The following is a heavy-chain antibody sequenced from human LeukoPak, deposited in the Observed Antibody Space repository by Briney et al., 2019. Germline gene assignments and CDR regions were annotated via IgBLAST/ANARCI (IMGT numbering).Heavy chain of an antibody. D-gene: IGHD3-22*01. Sequence: PGGSLRLSCAASGFTFSDYYMNWIRQAPGKGLEWVAVISYDGSNKYYADSVKGRFTISRDNSKNTLYLQMNSLRAEDTAVYYCAKFSHDSSGYYPSFFSSAFDYWGQGTLVTVSS. V-gene: IGHV3-30*18. CDR3: AKFSHDSSGYYPSFFSSAFDY. CDR1: GFTFSDYY. CDR2: ISYDGSNK. J-gene: IGHJ4*02.